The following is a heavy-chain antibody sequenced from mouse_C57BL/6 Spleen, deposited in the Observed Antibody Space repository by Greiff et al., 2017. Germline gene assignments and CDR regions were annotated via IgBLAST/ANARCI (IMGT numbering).Heavy chain of an antibody. J-gene: IGHJ2*01. CDR3: ASIYVGSLFDY. CDR2: ISSGGSYT. V-gene: IGHV5-6*01. CDR1: GFTFSSYG. D-gene: IGHD2-3*01. Sequence: DVHLVESGGDLVKPGGSLKLSCAASGFTFSSYGMSWVRQTPDKRLEWVATISSGGSYTYYPDSVKGRFTISRDNAKNTLYLQMSSLKSEDTAMYYCASIYVGSLFDYWGQGTTLTVSS.